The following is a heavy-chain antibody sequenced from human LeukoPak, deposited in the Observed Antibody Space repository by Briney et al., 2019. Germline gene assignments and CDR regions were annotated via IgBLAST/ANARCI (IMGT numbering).Heavy chain of an antibody. J-gene: IGHJ4*02. CDR1: GGSISSSSYY. V-gene: IGHV4-61*02. D-gene: IGHD1-26*01. CDR3: ARGNSGSSHPLDY. Sequence: SQTLSLTCTVSGGSISSSSYYWGWIRQPAGKGLEWIGRIYTTNYNPSLKSRVTISVDTSKNQFSLKLSSVTAADTAVYYCARGNSGSSHPLDYWGQGTLVTVSS. CDR2: IYTT.